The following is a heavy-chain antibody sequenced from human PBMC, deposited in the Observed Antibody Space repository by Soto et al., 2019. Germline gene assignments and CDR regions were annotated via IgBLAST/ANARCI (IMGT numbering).Heavy chain of an antibody. CDR1: GFSLSSTGVG. CDR2: IYWNDYK. J-gene: IGHJ4*02. V-gene: IGHV2-5*01. Sequence: QITLKESGPTLLKSTQTLTLTCTFSGFSLSSTGVGVGWIRQPPGKALEWLALIYWNDYKRYSTSLQSRLTITKHSSNNQVVLTMTDLDPVATATYYCAPALSSLLPFAFWGQGTRVTVSS. CDR3: APALSSLLPFAF. D-gene: IGHD6-13*01.